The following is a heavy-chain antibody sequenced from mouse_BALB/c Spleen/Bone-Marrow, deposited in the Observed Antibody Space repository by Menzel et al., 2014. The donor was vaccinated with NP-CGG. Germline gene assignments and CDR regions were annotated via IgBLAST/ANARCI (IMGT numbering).Heavy chain of an antibody. CDR2: ILPGSDST. D-gene: IGHD2-14*01. Sequence: QVXXXXSXAELMKPGASVKISCKATGYTFSSFWIEWVKQRPGHGLEWIGEILPGSDSTNYNEKFKGKATFTADTSSNTAYMQLSSLTSEDSAVYYCARGDRYDVRFDYWGQGTTLTVSS. V-gene: IGHV1-9*01. CDR1: GYTFSSFW. CDR3: ARGDRYDVRFDY. J-gene: IGHJ2*01.